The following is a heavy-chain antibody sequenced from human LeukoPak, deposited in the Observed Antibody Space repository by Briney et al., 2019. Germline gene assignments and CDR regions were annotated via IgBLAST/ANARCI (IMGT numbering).Heavy chain of an antibody. D-gene: IGHD1-7*01. CDR3: ARVPQDRTGTTWYFDY. CDR2: IIPIFGTA. CDR1: GYTFTSYG. V-gene: IGHV1-69*05. J-gene: IGHJ4*02. Sequence: ASVKVSCKASGYTFTSYGISWVRQAPGQGLEWMGGIIPIFGTANYAQKFQGRVTITTDESTSTAYMELSSLRSEDTAVYYCARVPQDRTGTTWYFDYWGQGTLVTVSS.